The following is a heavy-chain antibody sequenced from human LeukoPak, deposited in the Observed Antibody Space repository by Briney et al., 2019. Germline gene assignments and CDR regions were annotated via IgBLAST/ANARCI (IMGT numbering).Heavy chain of an antibody. CDR3: ARAGIAVAGRNWYFDL. Sequence: ASVKVSCKASGGTFSSYAISWVRQAPGQGLEWMGGIIPIFGTANYAQKFQGRVTITADESTSTAYMELSSLRSEDTAVYYCARAGIAVAGRNWYFDLRGRGTLDTVSS. CDR1: GGTFSSYA. CDR2: IIPIFGTA. J-gene: IGHJ2*01. V-gene: IGHV1-69*13. D-gene: IGHD6-19*01.